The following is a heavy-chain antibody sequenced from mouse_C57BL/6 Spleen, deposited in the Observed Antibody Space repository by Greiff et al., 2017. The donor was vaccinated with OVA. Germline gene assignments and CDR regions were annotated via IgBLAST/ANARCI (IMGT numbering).Heavy chain of an antibody. CDR1: GFTFSSYA. V-gene: IGHV5-4*01. D-gene: IGHD3-3*01. CDR2: ISDGGSYT. Sequence: DVMLVESGGGLVKPGGSLKLSCAASGFTFSSYAMSWVRQTPEKRLEWVATISDGGSYTYYPDNVKGRFTISRDNAKNNLYLQMSHLKSEDTAMYYCARDRRGHFDYWGQGTTLTVSS. CDR3: ARDRRGHFDY. J-gene: IGHJ2*01.